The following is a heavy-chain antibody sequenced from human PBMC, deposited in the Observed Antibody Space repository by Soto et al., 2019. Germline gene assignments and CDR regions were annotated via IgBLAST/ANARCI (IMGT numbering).Heavy chain of an antibody. Sequence: GGSLRLSCAASGFTVSSNYMSWVRQAPGKGLEWVSVIYSGGSTYYADSVKGRFTISKHNSKNTLYLQMNSLRAEDTAVYYCARSGPMTTVDYWGQGTLVTVSS. J-gene: IGHJ4*02. CDR1: GFTVSSNY. D-gene: IGHD4-4*01. CDR3: ARSGPMTTVDY. V-gene: IGHV3-53*04. CDR2: IYSGGST.